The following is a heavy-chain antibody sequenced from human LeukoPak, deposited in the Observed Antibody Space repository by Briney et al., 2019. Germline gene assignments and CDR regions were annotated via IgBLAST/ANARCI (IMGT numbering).Heavy chain of an antibody. CDR2: INPGNGNT. D-gene: IGHD3-16*01. J-gene: IGHJ4*02. CDR3: ARAPGGDY. CDR1: GYSFTNYA. V-gene: IGHV1-3*01. Sequence: GASVKVSCKASGYSFTNYAIHWVCQAPGQRLEWMGWINPGNGNTKYSQKFQGRVTITRDTSASTVYMDVSSLRSEDTAVYYCARAPGGDYWGQGTLVTVSS.